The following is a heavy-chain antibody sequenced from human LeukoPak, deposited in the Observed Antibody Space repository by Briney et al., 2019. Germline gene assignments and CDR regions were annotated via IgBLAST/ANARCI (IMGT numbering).Heavy chain of an antibody. CDR1: GFTFSSYG. V-gene: IGHV3-23*01. D-gene: IGHD2-8*01. J-gene: IGHJ4*02. Sequence: GGTLRLSCAASGFTFSSYGMSWVRQAPGKGLEFLSIIRGSSGSTSYADSVKGRFTISRDNYKNTLYLQMNRLRAEDTAVYYCVKGSLSLMGVYDYWGQGTQVIVSS. CDR3: VKGSLSLMGVYDY. CDR2: IRGSSGST.